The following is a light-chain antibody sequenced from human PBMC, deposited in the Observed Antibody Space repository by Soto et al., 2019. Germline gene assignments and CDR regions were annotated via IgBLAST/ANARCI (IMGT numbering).Light chain of an antibody. J-gene: IGLJ1*01. CDR3: SSYTSTTTPYV. Sequence: QSALTQPASVSGSPGQSITISCTGTSSDVGGYNFVSWHQQHPGKAPKLIIFEVSDRPSWVSNRFSGSKSGNTASLTNSGLKAEDEADYYCSSYTSTTTPYVFGTGTKLTVL. V-gene: IGLV2-14*01. CDR1: SSDVGGYNF. CDR2: EVS.